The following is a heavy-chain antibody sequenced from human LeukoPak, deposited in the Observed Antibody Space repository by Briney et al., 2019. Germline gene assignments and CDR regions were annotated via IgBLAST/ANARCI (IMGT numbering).Heavy chain of an antibody. CDR1: GITVSSKY. D-gene: IGHD1-26*01. J-gene: IGHJ6*01. Sequence: GGSLRLSCAVSGITVSSKYMSWVRRTPGKGLEWVSGISGSGDNTLYADSVKGRFTISRDNSKNTLYLEMNSLRAEDTAIYYCAKMKGHPLPKYYMDVWGQGTTVTVSS. V-gene: IGHV3-23*01. CDR3: AKMKGHPLPKYYMDV. CDR2: ISGSGDNT.